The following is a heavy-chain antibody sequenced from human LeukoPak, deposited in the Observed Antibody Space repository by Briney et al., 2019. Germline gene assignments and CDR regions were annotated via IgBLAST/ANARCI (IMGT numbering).Heavy chain of an antibody. J-gene: IGHJ6*02. V-gene: IGHV3-30*18. Sequence: TGGSLRLSCAASGFTFSSYGMHWVRQAPGKGLEWVAVISYDGSNKYYADSVKGRFTISRDNSKNTLYLQMNSLRAEDTAVYYCAKGEDYAYYYYGMDVWGQGTTVTVSS. D-gene: IGHD4-17*01. CDR3: AKGEDYAYYYYGMDV. CDR1: GFTFSSYG. CDR2: ISYDGSNK.